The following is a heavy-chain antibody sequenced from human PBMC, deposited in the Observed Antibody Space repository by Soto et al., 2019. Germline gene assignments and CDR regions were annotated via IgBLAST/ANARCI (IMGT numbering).Heavy chain of an antibody. Sequence: ASVKVSCKVSGYTLTELSMHWVRQAPGKGLEWMGGFDPEDGGTIYAQKFQGRVTMTEDTSTDTAYMELSSLRSEDTAVYYCATDLSGYSYGLAAPWGQGTLVTVSS. D-gene: IGHD5-18*01. CDR1: GYTLTELS. J-gene: IGHJ5*02. CDR2: FDPEDGGT. V-gene: IGHV1-24*01. CDR3: ATDLSGYSYGLAAP.